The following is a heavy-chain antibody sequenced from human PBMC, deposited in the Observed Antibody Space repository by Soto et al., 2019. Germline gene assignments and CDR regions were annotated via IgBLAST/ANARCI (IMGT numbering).Heavy chain of an antibody. CDR1: GFTFSSYG. D-gene: IGHD6-13*01. CDR2: ISYDGSNK. Sequence: GGSLRLSCAASGFTFSSYGMHWVRQAPGKGLEWVAVISYDGSNKYYADSVKGRFTISRDNSKNTLYLQMNSLRAEDTAVYYCAKDETGYSSSWYFPVGYWGQGTLVTVSS. CDR3: AKDETGYSSSWYFPVGY. V-gene: IGHV3-30*18. J-gene: IGHJ4*02.